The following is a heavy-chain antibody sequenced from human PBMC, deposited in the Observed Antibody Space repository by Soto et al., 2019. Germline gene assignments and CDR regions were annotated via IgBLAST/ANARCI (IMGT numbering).Heavy chain of an antibody. Sequence: VASVKVSCKASGYTFTSYGISWVRQAPGQGLEWMGWISAYNGNTNYAQKLQGRVTMTTDTSTSTAYMELRSLRSDDTAVYYCASTGYDFWSGYTDYWGQGTLVTVSS. CDR1: GYTFTSYG. J-gene: IGHJ4*02. D-gene: IGHD3-3*01. CDR3: ASTGYDFWSGYTDY. V-gene: IGHV1-18*04. CDR2: ISAYNGNT.